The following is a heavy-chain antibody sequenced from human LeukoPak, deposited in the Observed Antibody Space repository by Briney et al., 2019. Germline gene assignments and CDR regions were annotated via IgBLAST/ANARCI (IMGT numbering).Heavy chain of an antibody. V-gene: IGHV1-46*01. CDR2: INPSGGGT. J-gene: IGHJ4*02. D-gene: IGHD3-16*01. Sequence: ASVKVSCKASGYTFTGYIHWVRQAPGQGLEWMGVINPSGGGTTYAQKFQGRVTMTRDTSTSTVYMELSSLRFEDTAVYYCAREPQPHGGGNIDYWGQGTLVTVSS. CDR1: GYTFTGY. CDR3: AREPQPHGGGNIDY.